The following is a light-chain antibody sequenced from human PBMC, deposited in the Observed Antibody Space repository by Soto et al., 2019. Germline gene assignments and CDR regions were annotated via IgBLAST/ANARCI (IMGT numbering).Light chain of an antibody. CDR2: GET. J-gene: IGKJ4*01. Sequence: EIVLTQSPGTLSLSPGDTATFSCQASQTGSTSLSWYQQKPGQPPRLLIYGETFRATGIPDRLSGRRSGTDFTLTIHRLEADVFAGYYCQRCGGSGAFGGGTKVE. V-gene: IGKV3-20*01. CDR1: QTGSTS. CDR3: QRCGGSGA.